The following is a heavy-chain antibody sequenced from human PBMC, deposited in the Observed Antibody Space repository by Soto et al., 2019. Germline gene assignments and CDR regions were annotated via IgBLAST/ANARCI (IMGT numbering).Heavy chain of an antibody. D-gene: IGHD3-9*01. CDR3: ARGLRYFDWLFTVFGFDY. J-gene: IGHJ4*02. V-gene: IGHV4-39*01. CDR2: IYYLGNT. CDR1: GGSISSSSSY. Sequence: SETLSLTCTVSGGSISSSSSYWGWIRQPPGKGLEWIGSIYYLGNTYYNPSLGSRVTISVDTSKNQFSLKLSSVTAADTAVYYCARGLRYFDWLFTVFGFDYWGQGTLVTVSS.